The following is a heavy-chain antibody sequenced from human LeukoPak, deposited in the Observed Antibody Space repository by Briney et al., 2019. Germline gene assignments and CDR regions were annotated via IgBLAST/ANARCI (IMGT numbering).Heavy chain of an antibody. D-gene: IGHD6-19*01. J-gene: IGHJ3*02. V-gene: IGHV4-34*01. CDR2: INHSGST. Sequence: SETLSLTCAVYGGSFSGYYWSWLSQPPGKGLEWIGEINHSGSTNYNPSLKSRVTISVDTSKNQFSLKLSSVTAADTAVYYCARVRQWLVQSDAFGIWGQGTMVTVSS. CDR1: GGSFSGYY. CDR3: ARVRQWLVQSDAFGI.